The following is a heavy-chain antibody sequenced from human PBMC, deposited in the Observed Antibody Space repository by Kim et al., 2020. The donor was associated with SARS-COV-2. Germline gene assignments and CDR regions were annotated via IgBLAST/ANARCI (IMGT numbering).Heavy chain of an antibody. J-gene: IGHJ3*02. V-gene: IGHV3-23*01. Sequence: KRRFTISRDNSKNTLYLQMNSLRAEDTAVYYCAKEGYCSGGSCYSDAFDIWGQGTMVTVSS. CDR3: AKEGYCSGGSCYSDAFDI. D-gene: IGHD2-15*01.